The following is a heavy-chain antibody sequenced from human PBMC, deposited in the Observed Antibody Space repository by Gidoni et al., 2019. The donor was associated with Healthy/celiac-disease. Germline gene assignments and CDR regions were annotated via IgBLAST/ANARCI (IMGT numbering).Heavy chain of an antibody. CDR1: GFTFADYA. D-gene: IGHD6-19*01. V-gene: IGHV3-9*01. CDR3: AKQKVRSSGWYYFDY. CDR2: ISWNSGSI. J-gene: IGHJ4*02. Sequence: EVQLVESGGGLVQPGRSLRLSCAASGFTFADYAMHWVRQAPGKGLEWVSGISWNSGSIGYADSVKGRFTISRDNAKNSLYLQMNSLRAEDTALYYCAKQKVRSSGWYYFDYWGQGTLVTVSS.